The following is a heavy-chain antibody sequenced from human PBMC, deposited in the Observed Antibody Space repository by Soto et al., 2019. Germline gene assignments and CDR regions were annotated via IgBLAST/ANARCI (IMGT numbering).Heavy chain of an antibody. CDR3: ARDTCLSGSSSTFFDY. J-gene: IGHJ4*02. V-gene: IGHV3-66*01. Sequence: EVQLVESGGGLVQRGGSLRLSCAASGFTVSSNYMSWVRQAPGKGLEWVSVIYSGGSTYYADSVKGRFTISRDNSKNTLYLQMNSLRAEDTAVYYCARDTCLSGSSSTFFDYCRQGTLVTVSS. CDR2: IYSGGST. D-gene: IGHD6-6*01. CDR1: GFTVSSNY.